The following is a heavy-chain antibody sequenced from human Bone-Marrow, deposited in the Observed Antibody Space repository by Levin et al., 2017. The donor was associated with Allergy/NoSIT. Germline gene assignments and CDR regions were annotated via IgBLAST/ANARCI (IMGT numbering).Heavy chain of an antibody. D-gene: IGHD6-13*01. V-gene: IGHV3-13*01. CDR1: GFTFSSYD. CDR3: ARGLAAAGRAPWFDP. J-gene: IGHJ5*02. CDR2: IGTAGDT. Sequence: QTGGSLRLSCAASGFTFSSYDMHWVRQATGKGLEWVSAIGTAGDTYYPGSVKGRFTISRENAKNSLYLQMNSLRAGDTAVYYCARGLAAAGRAPWFDPWGQGTLVTVSS.